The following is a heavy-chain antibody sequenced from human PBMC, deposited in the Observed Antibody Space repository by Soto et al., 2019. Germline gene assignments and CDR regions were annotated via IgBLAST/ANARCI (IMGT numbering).Heavy chain of an antibody. J-gene: IGHJ5*02. CDR2: INHSGNT. Sequence: SETLSLTCAVYGGSFSGYYWSWIRQPPGKGLEWIGEINHSGNTNYNPSLKSRVTISVDTSKNQFSLKLTSVTAADTAVYYCASPQGWYSPRLGDWFDPWGQGTLVTVSS. CDR3: ASPQGWYSPRLGDWFDP. CDR1: GGSFSGYY. V-gene: IGHV4-34*01. D-gene: IGHD6-19*01.